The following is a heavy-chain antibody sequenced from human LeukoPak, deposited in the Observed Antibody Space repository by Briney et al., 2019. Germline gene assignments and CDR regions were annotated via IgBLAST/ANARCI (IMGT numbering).Heavy chain of an antibody. CDR3: ARDHYWLEYCSEGVCRDSFDI. V-gene: IGHV3-23*01. D-gene: IGHD2-8*01. Sequence: PGGSLRLSCAASGFTFSSYAMSWVRQAPGKGLEWVSAISGSGGSTYYADSVRGRFTISRDKSKDTLYLQMSSLRAEDTAVYYCARDHYWLEYCSEGVCRDSFDIWGQGTMVTVSS. CDR2: ISGSGGST. J-gene: IGHJ3*02. CDR1: GFTFSSYA.